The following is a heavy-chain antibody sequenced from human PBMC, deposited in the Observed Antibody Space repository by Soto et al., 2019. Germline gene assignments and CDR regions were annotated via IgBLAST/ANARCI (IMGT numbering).Heavy chain of an antibody. CDR1: GGSISSGGYY. J-gene: IGHJ5*02. CDR3: ARDLGVPAAKGSWFHP. Sequence: QVQLQESGPGLVKPSQTLSLTCTVSGGSISSGGYYWSWIRQHPGKGLEWIGYIYYSGSTYYNPYLKSRVTISVDTSKNQFSLKLSSVNDADTAVYYCARDLGVPAAKGSWFHPWGQGPLGTVAS. CDR2: IYYSGST. D-gene: IGHD2-2*01. V-gene: IGHV4-31*03.